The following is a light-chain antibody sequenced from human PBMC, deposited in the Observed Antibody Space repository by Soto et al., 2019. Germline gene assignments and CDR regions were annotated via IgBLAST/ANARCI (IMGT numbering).Light chain of an antibody. CDR2: GAS. Sequence: EIVLTQSPGTLSLSPGERATLSCRASQSVSSSYLAWYQQGPGQAPRLLIYGASTRATGIPDRFSGSGSGTDFTLTISRLEPEDLAVYYCQQYGSSPWTFGKGTKVEI. V-gene: IGKV3-20*01. J-gene: IGKJ1*01. CDR1: QSVSSSY. CDR3: QQYGSSPWT.